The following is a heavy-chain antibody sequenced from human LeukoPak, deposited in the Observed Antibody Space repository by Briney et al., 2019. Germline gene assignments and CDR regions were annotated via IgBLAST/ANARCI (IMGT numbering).Heavy chain of an antibody. CDR1: GYTFNSYG. J-gene: IGHJ5*02. V-gene: IGHV1-18*01. Sequence: GASVKVSCKTSGYTFNSYGISWVRQAPGQGLEWMGWISAYNGNTNYAQKLQGRVTLTTDTSTTTAYMELRSLRSDDTAVYYCARAAAGGTTNWFDPWGQGTLVTVSS. D-gene: IGHD6-13*01. CDR3: ARAAAGGTTNWFDP. CDR2: ISAYNGNT.